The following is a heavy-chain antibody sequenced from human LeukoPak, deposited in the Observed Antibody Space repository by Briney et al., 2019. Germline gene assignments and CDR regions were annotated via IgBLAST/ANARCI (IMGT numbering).Heavy chain of an antibody. J-gene: IGHJ4*02. Sequence: ASVKVSCKASGYTFTSYGISWVRQAPGQGLEWMGWISAYNGNTNYAQKLQGRVTMTRGTSTSTVYMELSSLRSEDTAVYYCARDYYDSSGYYYGDYWGQGTLVTVSS. V-gene: IGHV1-18*01. CDR1: GYTFTSYG. CDR2: ISAYNGNT. D-gene: IGHD3-22*01. CDR3: ARDYYDSSGYYYGDY.